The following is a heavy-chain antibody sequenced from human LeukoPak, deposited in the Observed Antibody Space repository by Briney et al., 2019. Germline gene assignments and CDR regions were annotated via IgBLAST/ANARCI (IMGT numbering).Heavy chain of an antibody. J-gene: IGHJ4*02. D-gene: IGHD3-3*01. CDR2: MNPNSGNT. Sequence: GASVKVSCKASRYTFTSYDINWVRQATGQGLEWLGWMNPNSGNTGYAQKFQGRVTMTRNTSISTAYMELSSLRSEDTAVYYCARGRSGRATIFGVVISAYGSGSYRFDYWGQGTLVTVSS. V-gene: IGHV1-8*01. CDR3: ARGRSGRATIFGVVISAYGSGSYRFDY. CDR1: RYTFTSYD.